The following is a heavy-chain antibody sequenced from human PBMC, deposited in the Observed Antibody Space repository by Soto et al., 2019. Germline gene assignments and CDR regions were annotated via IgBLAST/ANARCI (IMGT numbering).Heavy chain of an antibody. J-gene: IGHJ6*02. CDR3: AKDLMGSGSYLQNYYYYYGMDV. CDR1: GFTFSRYA. Sequence: PGGSLRLSCAASGFTFSRYAMSWVRQAPGKGLEWVSAISGSGGSTYYADSVKGRFTISRDNSKNTLYLQMNSLRAEDTAVYYCAKDLMGSGSYLQNYYYYYGMDVWGQGTTVTVSS. V-gene: IGHV3-23*01. CDR2: ISGSGGST. D-gene: IGHD1-26*01.